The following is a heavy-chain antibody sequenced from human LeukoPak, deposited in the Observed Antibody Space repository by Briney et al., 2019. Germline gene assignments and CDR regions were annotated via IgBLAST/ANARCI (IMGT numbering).Heavy chain of an antibody. J-gene: IGHJ6*02. V-gene: IGHV1-69*15. CDR3: ARVLRYYDILTGYYPQYYYYYGMDV. CDR1: GGTFSSYA. D-gene: IGHD3-9*01. CDR2: IIPIFGTA. Sequence: SVKVSCKASGGTFSSYAISWVRQAPGQGLEWMGRIIPIFGTANYAQKFQGRVTITADESTSTAYMELSSLRSEDTAVYYCARVLRYYDILTGYYPQYYYYYGMDVWGQGTTVTVSS.